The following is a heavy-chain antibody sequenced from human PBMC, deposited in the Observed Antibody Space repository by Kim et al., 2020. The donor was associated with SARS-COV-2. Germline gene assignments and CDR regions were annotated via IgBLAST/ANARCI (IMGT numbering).Heavy chain of an antibody. J-gene: IGHJ4*02. V-gene: IGHV1-18*01. CDR1: GYTFTSYG. D-gene: IGHD3-16*01. Sequence: ASVKVSCKASGYTFTSYGISWVRQAPGQGLEWMGWISAYNGNTNYAQKLQGRVTMTTDTSTSTAYMELRSLRSDDTAVYYCARGFLPYDYVWGSFDLKLDYWGQGNLVTVSS. CDR2: ISAYNGNT. CDR3: ARGFLPYDYVWGSFDLKLDY.